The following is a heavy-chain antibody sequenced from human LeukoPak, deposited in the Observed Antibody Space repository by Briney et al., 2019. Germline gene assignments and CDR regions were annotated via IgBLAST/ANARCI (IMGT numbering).Heavy chain of an antibody. Sequence: SVKVSCKASGGTFSSYAISWVRQAPGQGLEWMGRIIPILGIANYAQKFQGRVTITADKSTSTAYMELSSLRSEDTAVYYCARHDVFIGSGSLNNWFDPWGQGTLVTVSS. J-gene: IGHJ5*02. CDR3: ARHDVFIGSGSLNNWFDP. CDR1: GGTFSSYA. D-gene: IGHD3-10*01. V-gene: IGHV1-69*04. CDR2: IIPILGIA.